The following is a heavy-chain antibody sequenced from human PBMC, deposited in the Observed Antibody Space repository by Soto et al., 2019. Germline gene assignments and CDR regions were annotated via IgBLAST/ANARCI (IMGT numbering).Heavy chain of an antibody. CDR1: GFTFSSYG. CDR3: ARDWLNYEFWSGFFYAVDY. Sequence: QVQLVESGGGVVQPGRSLRLSCAASGFTFSSYGMHWVRQAPGKGLEWVAVIWYDGSNKYYADSVKGRFTISRDNSKNTLYLQMNSLSAEDTAVYYCARDWLNYEFWSGFFYAVDYWGQGTLVTVSS. CDR2: IWYDGSNK. J-gene: IGHJ4*02. D-gene: IGHD3-3*01. V-gene: IGHV3-33*01.